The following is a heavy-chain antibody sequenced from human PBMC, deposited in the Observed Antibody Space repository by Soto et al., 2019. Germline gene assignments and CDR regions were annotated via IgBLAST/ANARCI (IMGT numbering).Heavy chain of an antibody. D-gene: IGHD6-6*01. Sequence: QVQLQESGPGLVKPSETLSLTCTVSGDSISSYYWTWIRQSPGKGLEWIGYIHNSGTTNSNPSLRSPISLSIDTSNNQCSRKLSAVSAADTAVDYCAAARDHYLGYDLWGQGTLVSVSS. CDR1: GDSISSYY. J-gene: IGHJ5*02. V-gene: IGHV4-59*01. CDR2: IHNSGTT. CDR3: AAARDHYLGYDL.